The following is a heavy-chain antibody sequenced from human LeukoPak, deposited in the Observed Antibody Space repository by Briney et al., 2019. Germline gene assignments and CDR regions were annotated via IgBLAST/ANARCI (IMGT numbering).Heavy chain of an antibody. Sequence: GASVKVSCKVSGYTRTELSMHWVRQAPGKGLEWMGGFDPEDGETIYAQKFQGRVTMTEDTSTSTAYMELRSLRSDDTAVYYCARGGDIAAAGTVYYYYYGMDVWGQGTTVTVSS. V-gene: IGHV1-24*01. J-gene: IGHJ6*02. CDR2: FDPEDGET. CDR1: GYTRTELS. D-gene: IGHD6-13*01. CDR3: ARGGDIAAAGTVYYYYYGMDV.